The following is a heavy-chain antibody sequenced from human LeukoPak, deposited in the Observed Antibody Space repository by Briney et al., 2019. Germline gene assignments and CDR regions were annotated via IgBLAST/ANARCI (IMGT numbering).Heavy chain of an antibody. Sequence: ASVKVSCEASGGTFSSYAISWVRQAPGQGLEWMGRIIPIFGTANYAQKFQGRVTITTDESTSTAYMELSSLRSEDTAVYYCARDRGTKPPGPPFDYWGQGTLVTVSS. D-gene: IGHD1-1*01. CDR2: IIPIFGTA. CDR3: ARDRGTKPPGPPFDY. J-gene: IGHJ4*02. CDR1: GGTFSSYA. V-gene: IGHV1-69*05.